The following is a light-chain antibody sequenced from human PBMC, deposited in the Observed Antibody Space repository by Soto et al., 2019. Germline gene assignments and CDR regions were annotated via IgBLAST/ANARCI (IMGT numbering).Light chain of an antibody. CDR2: DVT. V-gene: IGLV2-14*03. Sequence: QSALTQPASVSGSPGQSITISCTGSSSDVGGHDFVSWYQHHPGKAPQLIIFDVTNGPSGVSDRFSGSKSANTASLTISGLQAEDEADYYCTSYTSSNTYVFGTGTQLTVL. CDR3: TSYTSSNTYV. J-gene: IGLJ1*01. CDR1: SSDVGGHDF.